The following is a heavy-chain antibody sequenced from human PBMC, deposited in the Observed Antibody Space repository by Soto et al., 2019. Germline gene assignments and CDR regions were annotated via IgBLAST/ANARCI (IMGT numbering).Heavy chain of an antibody. CDR2: ISTYNGNT. CDR3: ARDREPGSRFFDL. V-gene: IGHV1-18*01. Sequence: QVQLVQSGAEVKKAGASVKVSCKASGYTFNTYGITWVRQAPGQGLEWMGWISTYNGNTNYAQKAQGRVTMTTDTSTSTAYLELRSLRSDDTAVYYCARDREPGSRFFDLWGRGTLVTVSS. D-gene: IGHD1-26*01. J-gene: IGHJ2*01. CDR1: GYTFNTYG.